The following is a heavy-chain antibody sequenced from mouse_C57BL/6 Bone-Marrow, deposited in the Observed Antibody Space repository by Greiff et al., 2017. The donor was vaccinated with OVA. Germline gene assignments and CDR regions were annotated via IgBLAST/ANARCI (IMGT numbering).Heavy chain of an antibody. Sequence: EVQGVESGGGLVQPGGSMKLSCVASGFTFSNYWMNWVRQSPEKGLEWVAQIRLKSDNYATHYAESVKGRFTISRDDSKSSVYLQMNNLRAEDTGIYYCTVTTVVAKGFAYWGQGTLVTVSA. CDR2: IRLKSDNYAT. V-gene: IGHV6-3*01. D-gene: IGHD1-1*01. CDR3: TVTTVVAKGFAY. J-gene: IGHJ3*01. CDR1: GFTFSNYW.